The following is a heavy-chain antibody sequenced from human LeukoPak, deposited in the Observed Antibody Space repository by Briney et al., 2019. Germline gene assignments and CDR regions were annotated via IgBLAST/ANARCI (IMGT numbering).Heavy chain of an antibody. CDR3: VRDGEGVAISVNYWFDP. J-gene: IGHJ5*02. Sequence: ASVKVSCKASGFTLTNYDINWVRQATGQGLEWMGWMNPINGNTGYAQKFQGRVTMTGDTSISTAYMELRSLTSEDTAVYYCVRDGEGVAISVNYWFDPWGQGTLVTVSS. D-gene: IGHD3-10*01. V-gene: IGHV1-8*01. CDR1: GFTLTNYD. CDR2: MNPINGNT.